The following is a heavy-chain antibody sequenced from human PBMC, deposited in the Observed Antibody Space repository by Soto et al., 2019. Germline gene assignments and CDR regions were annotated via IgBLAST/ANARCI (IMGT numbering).Heavy chain of an antibody. D-gene: IGHD5-12*01. CDR1: GGTFSSYA. Sequence: QVQLVQSGAEVKKPGSSVKVSCKASGGTFSSYAISWVRQAPGQGLEWMGGIIPICGTATYAQKFQGRGTITADESTSTAYMELSSLRSEDTAVYYGARDSGGYNAFDIWGQGTMVTVSS. CDR3: ARDSGGYNAFDI. CDR2: IIPICGTA. V-gene: IGHV1-69*12. J-gene: IGHJ3*02.